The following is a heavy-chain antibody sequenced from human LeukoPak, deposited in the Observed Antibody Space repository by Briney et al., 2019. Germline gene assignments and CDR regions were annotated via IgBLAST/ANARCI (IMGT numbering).Heavy chain of an antibody. D-gene: IGHD4-17*01. CDR2: IKTDGSEK. CDR3: TTTGGDYFEGYFDS. Sequence: GGSLRLSCEASGFTFSSYWMSWVRQAPGKGLEWVANIKTDGSEKYYVDSVKGRFTISRDNAKNSLYLQMNSLKTEDTAVYFCTTTGGDYFEGYFDSWGQGTLVTVSS. V-gene: IGHV3-7*03. J-gene: IGHJ4*02. CDR1: GFTFSSYW.